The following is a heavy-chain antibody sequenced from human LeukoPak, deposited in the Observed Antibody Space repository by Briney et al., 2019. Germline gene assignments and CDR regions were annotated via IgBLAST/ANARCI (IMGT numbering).Heavy chain of an antibody. CDR2: INHSGST. V-gene: IGHV4-39*07. CDR3: ARGGYSGYDYNY. D-gene: IGHD5-12*01. Sequence: SSETLSLTCTVSGGSISSGGYYWSWIRQHPGKGLEWIGEINHSGSTNYNPSLKSRVTISVDTSKNQFSLKLSSVTAADTAVYYCARGGYSGYDYNYWGQGTLVTVSS. J-gene: IGHJ4*02. CDR1: GGSISSGGYY.